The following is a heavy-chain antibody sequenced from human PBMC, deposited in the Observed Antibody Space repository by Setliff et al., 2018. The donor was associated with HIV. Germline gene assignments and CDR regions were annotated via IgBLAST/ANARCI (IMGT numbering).Heavy chain of an antibody. V-gene: IGHV4-59*01. CDR1: GGSINSYY. CDR2: IYYIGNT. Sequence: SETLSLTCAVSGGSINSYYWSWIRRPPGKGLEWIGYIYYIGNTNYNPSLKSRVTISVDTSKNQFSLKLSSVTAADTAVYYCARVRGSSYFGTFDYWGQGALVTVSS. D-gene: IGHD1-26*01. J-gene: IGHJ4*02. CDR3: ARVRGSSYFGTFDY.